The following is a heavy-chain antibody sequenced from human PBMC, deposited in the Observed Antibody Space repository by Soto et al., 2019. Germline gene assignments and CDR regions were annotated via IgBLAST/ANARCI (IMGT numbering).Heavy chain of an antibody. D-gene: IGHD2-2*01. J-gene: IGHJ6*02. Sequence: SETLSLTCKVSGGSISSTSSYWSWVRQPPGKGLEGIGSGYYDGNTYYNPSLKSRISISIDSSKNEFSLRLRSVTAADTAIYYCATPSLNKSSWRKTWGGDSQYGTDVWGQGTTVTVSS. CDR2: GYYDGNT. CDR3: ATPSLNKSSWRKTWGGDSQYGTDV. V-gene: IGHV4-39*01. CDR1: GGSISSTSSY.